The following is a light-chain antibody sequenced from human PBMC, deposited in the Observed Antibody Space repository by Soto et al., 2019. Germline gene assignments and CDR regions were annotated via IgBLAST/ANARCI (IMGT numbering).Light chain of an antibody. Sequence: EIVMTQSPASLSVSPGERASLSCRASQSIGSNLAGYQHKSGQPPRLLIYGVSTRARGIPDILSGGGSGTELTLTITSLQSEDFAVYLCQHYKTWPPTFGQGTKV. V-gene: IGKV3-15*01. CDR3: QHYKTWPPT. J-gene: IGKJ2*01. CDR1: QSIGSN. CDR2: GVS.